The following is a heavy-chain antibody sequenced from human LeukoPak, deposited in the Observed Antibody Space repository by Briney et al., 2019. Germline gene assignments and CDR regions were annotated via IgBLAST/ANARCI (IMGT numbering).Heavy chain of an antibody. CDR3: AREPYISSGLFDY. Sequence: KASETLSLTCTVSGGSISSSSYYWGWIRQPPGKGLEWIGSIYYSGSTYYNPSLKSRVTISVDTPKNQFSLKLSSVTAADTAVYYCAREPYISSGLFDYWGQGTLVTVSS. CDR1: GGSISSSSYY. CDR2: IYYSGST. V-gene: IGHV4-39*02. J-gene: IGHJ4*02. D-gene: IGHD3-22*01.